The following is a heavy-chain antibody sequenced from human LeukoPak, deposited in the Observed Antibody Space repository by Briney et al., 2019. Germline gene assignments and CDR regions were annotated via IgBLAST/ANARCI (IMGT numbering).Heavy chain of an antibody. CDR3: ARGPPYPLFDY. CDR1: GGSISSYY. J-gene: IGHJ4*02. Sequence: SETLSLTCTVSGGSISSYYWSWIRQPPGKGLEWIGYIYYSGSTNYNPSLKSRVTISVDTSKNQFSLKLSSVTAADTAVYYCARGPPYPLFDYWGQGTLVTVSS. D-gene: IGHD2-2*02. V-gene: IGHV4-59*01. CDR2: IYYSGST.